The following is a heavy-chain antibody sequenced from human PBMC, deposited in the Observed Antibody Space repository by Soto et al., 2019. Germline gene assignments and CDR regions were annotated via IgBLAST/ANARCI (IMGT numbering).Heavy chain of an antibody. CDR3: ARDRGTAAAGTLGMDV. CDR1: GYTFTSYY. J-gene: IGHJ6*02. Sequence: ATVKVSCKASGYTFTSYYMHWVRQAPGQGLEWMGIINPSGGSTSYEQKFQGRVTMTRDTSTSTVYMELSSLRSEDTAVYYCARDRGTAAAGTLGMDVWGQGTTVTVSS. D-gene: IGHD6-13*01. V-gene: IGHV1-46*01. CDR2: INPSGGST.